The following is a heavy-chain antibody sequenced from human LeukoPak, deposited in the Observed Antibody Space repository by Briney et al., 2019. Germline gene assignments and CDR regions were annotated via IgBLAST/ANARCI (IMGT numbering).Heavy chain of an antibody. D-gene: IGHD6-13*01. CDR3: ARVKSTEQQENWFDP. Sequence: GASVKVSRKASGGTFSSYAISWVRQAPGQGLEWMGGIIPIFGTANYAQKFQGRVTITADESTSTAYMELSSLRSEDTAVYYCARVKSTEQQENWFDPWGQGTLVTVSS. CDR1: GGTFSSYA. J-gene: IGHJ5*02. CDR2: IIPIFGTA. V-gene: IGHV1-69*13.